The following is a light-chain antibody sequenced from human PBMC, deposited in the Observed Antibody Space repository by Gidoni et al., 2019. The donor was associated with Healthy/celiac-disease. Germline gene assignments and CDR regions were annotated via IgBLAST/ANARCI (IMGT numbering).Light chain of an antibody. CDR2: GAS. V-gene: IGKV3-15*01. CDR3: QQYNNWPTWT. CDR1: QSVSSN. Sequence: PGERATLSCRASQSVSSNLAWYQQKPGQAPRLLIYGASTRATGIPARFSGSGSGTEFTLTISSLQSEDFAVYYCQQYNNWPTWTFGQGTKVEIK. J-gene: IGKJ1*01.